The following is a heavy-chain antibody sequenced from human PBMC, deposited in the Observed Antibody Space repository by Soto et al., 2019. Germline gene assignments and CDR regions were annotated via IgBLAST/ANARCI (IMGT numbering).Heavy chain of an antibody. V-gene: IGHV4-31*03. CDR1: GGSISSYDYY. J-gene: IGHJ5*02. D-gene: IGHD4-17*01. Sequence: PSETLSLTCTVSGGSISSYDYYWSWIRQHPXKGLEWIGYMSYSGSTYYNPSLRSRVTISIDTSKNQYSLNLASVTAADTAVYFCARPFYARASRDNWFDPWGQGTLVTVSS. CDR2: MSYSGST. CDR3: ARPFYARASRDNWFDP.